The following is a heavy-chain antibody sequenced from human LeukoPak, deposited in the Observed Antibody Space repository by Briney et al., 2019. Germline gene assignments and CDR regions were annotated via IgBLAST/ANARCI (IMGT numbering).Heavy chain of an antibody. J-gene: IGHJ5*02. CDR1: GGTFSSYA. V-gene: IGHV1-69*04. CDR2: IIPILGIA. D-gene: IGHD2-8*01. Sequence: GASVKVSCKASGGTFSSYAISWVRQAPGQGLEWMGRIIPILGIANYAQKFQGRVTITADKSTSTAYMELSSLRSEDTAVYYCARDCTNGVCYRGDWFDPWGQGTPVTVSS. CDR3: ARDCTNGVCYRGDWFDP.